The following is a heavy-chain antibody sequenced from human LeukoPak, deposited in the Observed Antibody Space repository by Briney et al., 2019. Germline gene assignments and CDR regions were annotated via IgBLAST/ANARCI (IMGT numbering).Heavy chain of an antibody. D-gene: IGHD2-15*01. J-gene: IGHJ5*02. CDR2: IYYSGST. CDR1: GGSISTYY. Sequence: PSETLSLTCTLSGGSISTYYWIWIRQPPGKALEWIVYIYYSGSTNYNPSLKSRVTISVDTSKNQFSLKLNSVTAADTAVYYCARGGNCSGGSCYSDRGWFDPWGQGTLVTVSS. CDR3: ARGGNCSGGSCYSDRGWFDP. V-gene: IGHV4-59*01.